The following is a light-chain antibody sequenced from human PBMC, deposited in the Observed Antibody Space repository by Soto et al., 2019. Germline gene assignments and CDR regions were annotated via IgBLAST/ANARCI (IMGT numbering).Light chain of an antibody. CDR2: TVS. V-gene: IGKV1-39*01. CDR1: QSIRTY. Sequence: DIQMTQSPASLSASVGDRVTITCRASQSIRTYLNWYQQKPGKAPNLLIYTVSNLQSGVSSRFTGSGSGTDFTRTISSLQPEDFATYFCQQSYGTPWTFGQGTKVEIE. J-gene: IGKJ1*01. CDR3: QQSYGTPWT.